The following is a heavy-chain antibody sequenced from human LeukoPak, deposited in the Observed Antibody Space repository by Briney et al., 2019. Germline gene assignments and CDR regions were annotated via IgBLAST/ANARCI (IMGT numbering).Heavy chain of an antibody. CDR2: IYTSGRT. D-gene: IGHD1-26*01. CDR3: ARYSGSLLASDY. CDR1: GGSISSGSYY. V-gene: IGHV4-61*02. J-gene: IGHJ4*02. Sequence: SETLSLTCTVSGGSISSGSYYWSWIRQPAGKGLEWIGRIYTSGRTNYNPSLKSRVTISVDTSKNQFSLKLSSVTAADTAVYYCARYSGSLLASDYWGQGTLVTVSS.